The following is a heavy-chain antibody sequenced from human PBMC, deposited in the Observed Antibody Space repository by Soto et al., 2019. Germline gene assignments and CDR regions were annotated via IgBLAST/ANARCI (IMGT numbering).Heavy chain of an antibody. CDR3: GRDWRDGYDHCFKH. D-gene: IGHD5-12*01. CDR1: GFTFDSHY. J-gene: IGHJ1*01. Sequence: GGSLRLSCVVSGFTFDSHYMSWVRQAPGEGLEWVAIIRPDGSDKYYADSVEGRFTISRDNARNSLYLQMDSLRAEDTAVYYCGRDWRDGYDHCFKHWGQGTPVTVSS. V-gene: IGHV3-7*03. CDR2: IRPDGSDK.